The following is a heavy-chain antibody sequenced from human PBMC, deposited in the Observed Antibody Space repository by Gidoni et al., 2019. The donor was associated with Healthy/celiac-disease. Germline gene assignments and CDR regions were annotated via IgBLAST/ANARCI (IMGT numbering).Heavy chain of an antibody. CDR2: ISWNSGSI. CDR1: GFTFDAYA. CDR3: AKDLGATGY. Sequence: EVQLVESGGGLVQPGRSLRLSCAASGFTFDAYAMHWFRQAPGKGLEWVAGISWNSGSICYADSVKGRFTISRENAKNSLHLQMNSLRAEDTALYYCAKDLGATGYWGQGTLVTVSS. V-gene: IGHV3-9*01. D-gene: IGHD1-26*01. J-gene: IGHJ4*02.